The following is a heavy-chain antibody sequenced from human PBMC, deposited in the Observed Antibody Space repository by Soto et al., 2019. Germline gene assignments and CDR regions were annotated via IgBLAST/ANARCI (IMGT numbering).Heavy chain of an antibody. D-gene: IGHD4-17*01. CDR2: ISSSSSTI. V-gene: IGHV3-48*01. CDR3: ARDLVITVTTFFYYYYMDV. J-gene: IGHJ6*03. Sequence: GGSLRLSCAASGFTFSSYSMNWVRQAPGKGLEWVSYISSSSSTIYYADSVKGRFTISRDNAKNSLYLQMNSLRAEDTAVYYCARDLVITVTTFFYYYYMDVWGKGTTVTVSS. CDR1: GFTFSSYS.